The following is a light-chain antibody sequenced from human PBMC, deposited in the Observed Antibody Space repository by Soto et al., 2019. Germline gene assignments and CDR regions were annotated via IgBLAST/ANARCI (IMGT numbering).Light chain of an antibody. CDR3: LYSYSDMSRSRYV. CDR2: VDS. Sequence: QSVLTQPPSVSGAPGQRVTISCTGSSSNIGAGHDVHWYQQLPGTAPKLLIYVDSNRHSGVPDRFSGSKSGDSASLAITGLQAADEAEYHCLYSYSDMSRSRYVFGTGTKVTVL. J-gene: IGLJ1*01. CDR1: SSNIGAGHD. V-gene: IGLV1-40*01.